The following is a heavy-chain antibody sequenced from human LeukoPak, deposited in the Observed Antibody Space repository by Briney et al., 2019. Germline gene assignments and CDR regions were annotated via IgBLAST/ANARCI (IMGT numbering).Heavy chain of an antibody. D-gene: IGHD5-18*01. CDR3: AGRPTGYSSGYIH. J-gene: IGHJ4*02. CDR1: GITFGNYA. CDR2: ISGSAHKI. V-gene: IGHV3-23*01. Sequence: GGSLRLSSVASGITFGNYAVSWVRQAPEKGLDWVSVISGSAHKIRYADSVKGRFTISRDNSENIVYLQMNDLRVEDTAVYYCAGRPTGYSSGYIHWGQGTLVTVSS.